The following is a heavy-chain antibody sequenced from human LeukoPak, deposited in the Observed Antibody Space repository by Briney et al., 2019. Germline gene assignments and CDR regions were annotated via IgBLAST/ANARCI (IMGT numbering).Heavy chain of an antibody. J-gene: IGHJ4*02. D-gene: IGHD1-26*01. CDR3: ARQAVGATPLDY. CDR1: GGTFSSYA. CDR2: IIPIFGTA. V-gene: IGHV1-69*13. Sequence: SVKVSCKASGGTFSSYAISWVRQAPGQGLEWMGGIIPIFGTANYAQKFQGRVTITADESTSTAYMELRSLRSDDTAVYYCARQAVGATPLDYWGQGTLVTVSS.